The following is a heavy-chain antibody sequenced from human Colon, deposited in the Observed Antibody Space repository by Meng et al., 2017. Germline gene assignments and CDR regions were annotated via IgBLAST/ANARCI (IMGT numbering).Heavy chain of an antibody. CDR2: IGASGTTT. V-gene: IGHV3-23*01. D-gene: IGHD3-10*01. Sequence: GGGCGQPEGSVELPGQGRGLQVERYAMRVVRKAPGKVLQWGCGIGASGTTTQYADLVKGRFNISRDDSKRTLYLQKNDLSAEDTSVYYCARVFGTFYFDCWGQGTLVTVSS. CDR1: GLQVERYA. J-gene: IGHJ4*02. CDR3: ARVFGTFYFDC.